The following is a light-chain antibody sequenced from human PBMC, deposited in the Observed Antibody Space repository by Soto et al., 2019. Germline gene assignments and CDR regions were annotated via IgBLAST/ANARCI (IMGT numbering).Light chain of an antibody. CDR3: GTWDSGLSVRL. CDR1: SSNIGRNY. Sequence: QSGLTQPPSVSAAPGEKVTISCSGGSSNIGRNYVSWYQQLPGTAPKLLIYDNSKRPSGIPDRFSGSKSGTSATLGITGLQTGDEADYYCGTWDSGLSVRLFGGGTQLTVL. CDR2: DNS. V-gene: IGLV1-51*01. J-gene: IGLJ2*01.